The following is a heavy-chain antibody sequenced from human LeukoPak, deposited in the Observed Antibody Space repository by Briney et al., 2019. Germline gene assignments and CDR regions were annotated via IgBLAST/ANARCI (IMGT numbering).Heavy chain of an antibody. V-gene: IGHV3-23*01. Sequence: PGGSLRLSCAASGFTFSSYAMTWVRQAPGKGLECVSAISGSGASTSYADSVKGRFTISKDSSKNTLYLQMNSLKADDTAVYYCAKGAGAASVIAGLHYWGQGALVTVSS. CDR3: AKGAGAASVIAGLHY. J-gene: IGHJ4*02. CDR1: GFTFSSYA. D-gene: IGHD2-21*01. CDR2: ISGSGAST.